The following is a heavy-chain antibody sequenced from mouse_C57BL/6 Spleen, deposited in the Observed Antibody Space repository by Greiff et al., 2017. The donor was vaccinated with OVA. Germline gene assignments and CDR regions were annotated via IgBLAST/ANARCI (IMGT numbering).Heavy chain of an antibody. CDR2: IDPSDSYT. J-gene: IGHJ2*01. CDR1: GYTFTSYW. V-gene: IGHV1-59*01. Sequence: VQLQQPGAELVRPGTSVKLSCKASGYTFTSYWMHWVKQRPGQGLEWIGVIDPSDSYTNYNQKFKGKATLTVDTSSSTAYMQLSSLTSEDSAVYYCARSSRLGGYYFDYWGQGTTLTVSS. D-gene: IGHD1-1*02. CDR3: ARSSRLGGYYFDY.